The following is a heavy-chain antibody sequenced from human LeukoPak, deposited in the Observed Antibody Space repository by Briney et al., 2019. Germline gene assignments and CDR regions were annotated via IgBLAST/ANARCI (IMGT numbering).Heavy chain of an antibody. D-gene: IGHD3-22*01. Sequence: SVKVSCKASGGTFSSYAISWVRQAPGQGLEWMGGIIPIFGTANYAQKFQGRVTIAADESTSTAYMELSSLRSEDTAVYYCAVYDSTRRGMDVWGQGTTVTVSS. CDR2: IIPIFGTA. CDR3: AVYDSTRRGMDV. J-gene: IGHJ6*02. V-gene: IGHV1-69*01. CDR1: GGTFSSYA.